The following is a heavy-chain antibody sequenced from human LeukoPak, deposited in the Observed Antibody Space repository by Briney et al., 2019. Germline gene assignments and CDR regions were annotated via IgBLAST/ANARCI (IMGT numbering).Heavy chain of an antibody. J-gene: IGHJ5*02. CDR3: ARAGGFTMVRGAVNNWFDP. Sequence: SETLSLTCTVSGGSINSFYWSWIRQSPGKGLEWIGYISFSGSATYNPSLKSRVSISVDTSKNQFSLRLSSVTAADTAVYYCARAGGFTMVRGAVNNWFDPWGQGTLVTVSS. V-gene: IGHV4-59*12. CDR2: ISFSGSA. D-gene: IGHD3-10*01. CDR1: GGSINSFY.